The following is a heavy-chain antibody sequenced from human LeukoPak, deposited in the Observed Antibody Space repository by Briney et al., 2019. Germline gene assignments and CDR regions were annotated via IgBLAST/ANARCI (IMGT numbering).Heavy chain of an antibody. V-gene: IGHV3-23*01. CDR2: ISGSGGST. CDR1: EFAFSSYG. D-gene: IGHD6-19*01. Sequence: GGSLRLSCAASEFAFSSYGMSWVRQAPGKGLEWVSAISGSGGSTYYADSVKGRFTISRDNSKNTLYLQMNSLRAEDTAVYYCAKEYDLIAVAYLFDPWGQGTLVTVSS. CDR3: AKEYDLIAVAYLFDP. J-gene: IGHJ5*02.